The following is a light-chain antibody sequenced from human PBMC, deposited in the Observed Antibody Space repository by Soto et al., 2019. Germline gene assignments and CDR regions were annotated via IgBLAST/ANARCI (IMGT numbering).Light chain of an antibody. V-gene: IGLV2-8*01. Sequence: SALSQPPPPSGAPGQSVTISFAGTSSEVGGYNYVSWYQQHPGKAPKLLIYEVSKRPSGVPDRFSGSKSGNTASLTVSGLQADDEADYYCNSYAGSNNLAIFGTGTKVTVL. CDR3: NSYAGSNNLAI. J-gene: IGLJ1*01. CDR1: SSEVGGYNY. CDR2: EVS.